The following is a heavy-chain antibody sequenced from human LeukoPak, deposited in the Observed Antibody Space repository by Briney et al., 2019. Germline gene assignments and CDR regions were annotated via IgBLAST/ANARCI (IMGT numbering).Heavy chain of an antibody. D-gene: IGHD6-19*01. V-gene: IGHV1-18*01. CDR3: ARVILGLAEFDY. J-gene: IGHJ4*02. CDR1: GYTFSNFG. Sequence: ASVKVSCKESGYTFSNFGISWVRQAPGQGLEWRGWISGNNDNPNYGQKFQGRFTVTTDSSTSTAYMELRDLRSDDTAVYYCARVILGLAEFDYWGQGTLVTVSS. CDR2: ISGNNDNP.